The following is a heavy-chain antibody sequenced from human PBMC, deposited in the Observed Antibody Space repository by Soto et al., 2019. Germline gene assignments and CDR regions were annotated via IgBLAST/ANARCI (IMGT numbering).Heavy chain of an antibody. J-gene: IGHJ4*02. CDR3: ATYDFWSGYPLGY. CDR2: IYNSGST. D-gene: IGHD3-3*01. Sequence: PSETLSLTCTVPGGSISSGDYYWSWIRQHPGKGLEWIGHIYNSGSTNYNPSLKSRVTISVDTSKNQFSLKLSSVTAADTAVYYCATYDFWSGYPLGYWGQGTLVTVSS. V-gene: IGHV4-61*08. CDR1: GGSISSGDYY.